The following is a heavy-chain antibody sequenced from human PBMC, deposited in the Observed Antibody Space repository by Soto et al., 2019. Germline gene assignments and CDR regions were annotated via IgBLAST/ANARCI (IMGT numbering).Heavy chain of an antibody. CDR2: IIPMFDMS. J-gene: IGHJ3*01. CDR1: GGTFSSDT. V-gene: IGHV1-69*08. D-gene: IGHD4-17*01. Sequence: QVQLVQSGAEVKTPGSSVKVSCKASGGTFSSDTVSWVRQAPGQGLEWMGRIIPMFDMSEYADKFQGRATINADESATTVYMELSSLTSDDTAMYFCAREDYSDYTKDGVETWGQGTVVTVSS. CDR3: AREDYSDYTKDGVET.